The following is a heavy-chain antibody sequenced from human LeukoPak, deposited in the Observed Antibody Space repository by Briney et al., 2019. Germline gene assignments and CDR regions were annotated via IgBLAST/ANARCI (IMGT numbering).Heavy chain of an antibody. CDR1: GFTFSSYW. D-gene: IGHD3-22*01. J-gene: IGHJ3*02. CDR3: ARGWSYYDSSGYLLDAFDI. CDR2: IKQDGSEK. Sequence: PGGSLRLSCAASGFTFSSYWMSWVRQAPGKGLEWVANIKQDGSEKYYVDSVKGRYTISRDNAKNSLYLQMNSLRAEDTAVYYCARGWSYYDSSGYLLDAFDIWGQGTMVTVSS. V-gene: IGHV3-7*01.